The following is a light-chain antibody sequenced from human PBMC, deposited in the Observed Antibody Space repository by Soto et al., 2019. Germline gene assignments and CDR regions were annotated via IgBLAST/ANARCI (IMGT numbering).Light chain of an antibody. V-gene: IGKV3-20*01. CDR3: QQYGSSPGYT. CDR2: GAS. CDR1: QSVSSSY. J-gene: IGKJ2*01. Sequence: EIVLTQSPGTLSLSPGERATLSCRASQSVSSSYLAWYQQKPGQAPRLLIYGASSRATGIPDMFSGSGSGTDFTLTISRLDPEDFAVYYCQQYGSSPGYTFGQGTKLEI.